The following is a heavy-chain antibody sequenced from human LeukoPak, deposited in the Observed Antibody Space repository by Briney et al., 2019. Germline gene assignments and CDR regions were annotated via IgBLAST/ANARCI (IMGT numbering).Heavy chain of an antibody. V-gene: IGHV4-38-2*02. CDR2: IYHSGST. Sequence: KPSETLSLTCTVSGYSISSGYYWGWIRQPPGKGLEWIGSIYHSGSTYYNPSLKSRVTISVDTSKNQFSLKLSSVTAADTAVYYCARSPRRHDYGDYGPGGWGQGTLVTVSS. CDR1: GYSISSGYY. J-gene: IGHJ4*02. D-gene: IGHD4-17*01. CDR3: ARSPRRHDYGDYGPGG.